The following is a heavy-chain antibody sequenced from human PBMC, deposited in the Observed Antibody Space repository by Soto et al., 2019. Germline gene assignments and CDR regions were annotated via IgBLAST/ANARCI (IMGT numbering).Heavy chain of an antibody. D-gene: IGHD3-22*01. Sequence: ASVKVSCKASGYTFTSYGISWVRQAPGQGLEWMGWISAYNGNTNYAQKLQGRVTMTTDTSTSTAYMELRSLRSDDTAVYYCARDPPNYYDSSGYNVYWGQGNLVTVSS. CDR3: ARDPPNYYDSSGYNVY. J-gene: IGHJ4*02. CDR1: GYTFTSYG. V-gene: IGHV1-18*01. CDR2: ISAYNGNT.